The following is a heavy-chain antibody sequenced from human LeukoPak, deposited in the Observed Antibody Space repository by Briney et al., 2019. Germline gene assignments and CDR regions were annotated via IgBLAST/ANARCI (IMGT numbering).Heavy chain of an antibody. CDR3: ARDLVVNDYYYYGMDV. Sequence: SETLSLTCTVSGGSISSGDYYWSWIRQPPGKGLEWIGYIYYSGSTNYNPSLKSRVTISVDTSKNQFSLKLSSVTAADTAVYYCARDLVVNDYYYYGMDVWGQGTTVTVSS. CDR2: IYYSGST. CDR1: GGSISSGDYY. D-gene: IGHD2-21*01. V-gene: IGHV4-61*08. J-gene: IGHJ6*02.